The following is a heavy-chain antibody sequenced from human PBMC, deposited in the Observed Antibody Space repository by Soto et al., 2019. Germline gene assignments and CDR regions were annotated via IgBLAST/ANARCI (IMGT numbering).Heavy chain of an antibody. CDR1: GLSLSRAW. D-gene: IGHD3-3*01. J-gene: IGHJ5*02. CDR3: AREDLWSFA. CDR2: INKDATT. Sequence: EVQLAESGGGFVEPGGSLRLSCVVSGLSLSRAWMDWVRQVPGKGLVWVSRINKDATTTYADSVKGRFTISRDTVNNTLYQQMNSLRAEDTALYYCAREDLWSFAWGQGTLVTVSS. V-gene: IGHV3-74*01.